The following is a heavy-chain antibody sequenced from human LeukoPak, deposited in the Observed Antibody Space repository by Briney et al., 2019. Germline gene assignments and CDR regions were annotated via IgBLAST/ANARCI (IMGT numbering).Heavy chain of an antibody. CDR2: IKSKTDGGTT. Sequence: GGSLRLSCAASGFTFSNAWMSWVRQAPGKGREWVGRIKSKTDGGTTDYVAPVKGRFTISRNDSNNTLYLRMHSLKTEDTAVYYCTTDRQRWFGELFLSDYYYYMDVWGKGTTVTISS. V-gene: IGHV3-15*01. CDR1: GFTFSNAW. J-gene: IGHJ6*03. CDR3: TTDRQRWFGELFLSDYYYYMDV. D-gene: IGHD3-10*01.